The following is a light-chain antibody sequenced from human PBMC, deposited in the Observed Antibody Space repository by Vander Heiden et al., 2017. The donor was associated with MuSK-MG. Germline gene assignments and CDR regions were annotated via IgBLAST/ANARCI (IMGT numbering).Light chain of an antibody. CDR2: DAS. CDR1: QSVNSDY. CDR3: QQYGTSPPVT. J-gene: IGKJ2*01. Sequence: EIVLTQSPGTLSLSPGERASLSCRASQSVNSDYLALYQQKPGQAPRLLIYDASSRATGIPDRFSGSGSGTDFTLTISRLEPEDFAVYYCQQYGTSPPVTFGQGTKLEIK. V-gene: IGKV3-20*01.